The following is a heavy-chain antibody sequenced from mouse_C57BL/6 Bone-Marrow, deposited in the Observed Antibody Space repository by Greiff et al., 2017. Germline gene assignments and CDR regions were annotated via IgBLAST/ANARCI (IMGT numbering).Heavy chain of an antibody. CDR2: IDPSDSYT. Sequence: QVQLQQPGAELVRPGTSVKLSCKASGYTFTSYWMHWVKQRPGQGLEWIGVIDPSDSYTNYNQKFKGKATLTVDTSSSTAYMQLSSLTSEDSAVYYCARNRYEGFAYWGQGTLVTVSA. V-gene: IGHV1-59*01. CDR1: GYTFTSYW. D-gene: IGHD2-3*01. J-gene: IGHJ3*01. CDR3: ARNRYEGFAY.